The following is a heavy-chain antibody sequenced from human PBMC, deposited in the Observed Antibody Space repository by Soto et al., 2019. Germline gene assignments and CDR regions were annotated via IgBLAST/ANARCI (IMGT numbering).Heavy chain of an antibody. CDR2: IYYSGPT. CDR1: GGSVSRDSNF. CDR3: ARGYSHYAH. V-gene: IGHV4-61*01. D-gene: IGHD4-4*01. Sequence: LSLTFTVSGGSVSRDSNFWSWIRQPPGKGLEWIGYIYYSGPTRYNPSLESRVTISIDSSKNQVSLNLTSVTAADTAVYYCARGYSHYAHWGRGTLVTVSS. J-gene: IGHJ4*02.